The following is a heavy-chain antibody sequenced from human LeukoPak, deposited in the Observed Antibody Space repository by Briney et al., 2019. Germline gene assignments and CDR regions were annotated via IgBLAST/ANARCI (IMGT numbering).Heavy chain of an antibody. V-gene: IGHV3-23*01. J-gene: IGHJ6*02. CDR3: AKAIAAAGIRYYGMDV. CDR1: GFTFSSYA. Sequence: GGSLRLSCAASGFTFSSYAMSWVRQAPGKGLEWVSAISGSGGSTYYADSVKGRFTFSRDNSKNTLYLQMNSLRAEDTAVYYCAKAIAAAGIRYYGMDVWGQGTTVTVSS. CDR2: ISGSGGST. D-gene: IGHD6-13*01.